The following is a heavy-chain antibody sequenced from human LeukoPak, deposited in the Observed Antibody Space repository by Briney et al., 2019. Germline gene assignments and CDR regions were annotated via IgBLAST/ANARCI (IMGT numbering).Heavy chain of an antibody. Sequence: SVKVSCKASGGTFSSYAISWVRQAPGQGLEWMGGIIPIFGTANYAQKFQGRVTITTDESTSTAYMELSSLRSEDTAVYYCARDPAHTGWFDPWGQGTLVTVSS. V-gene: IGHV1-69*05. CDR3: ARDPAHTGWFDP. CDR1: GGTFSSYA. D-gene: IGHD2-8*02. J-gene: IGHJ5*02. CDR2: IIPIFGTA.